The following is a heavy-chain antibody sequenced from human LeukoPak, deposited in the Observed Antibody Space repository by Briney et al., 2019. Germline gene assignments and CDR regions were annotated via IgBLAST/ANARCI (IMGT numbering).Heavy chain of an antibody. D-gene: IGHD2-2*01. CDR1: GYTFTGYY. CDR2: INPNSGGT. J-gene: IGHJ4*02. V-gene: IGHV1-2*02. CDR3: ARGEGIVVVPAASY. Sequence: ASVKLSCKAYGYTFTGYYMHWVRQAPGQGLEWMGWINPNSGGTNYAQKFQGRVTMTRDTSISTAYVELSRLRSDDTAVYYCARGEGIVVVPAASYWGQGTLVTVSS.